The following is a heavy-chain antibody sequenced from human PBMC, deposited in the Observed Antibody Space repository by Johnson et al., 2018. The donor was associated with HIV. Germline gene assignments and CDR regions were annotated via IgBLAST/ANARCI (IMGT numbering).Heavy chain of an antibody. V-gene: IGHV3-11*04. CDR1: GFTFSNFY. CDR2: ISSDTTTM. Sequence: VQLVESGGGLVKPGGSLRLSCAASGFTFSNFYMSWIRQAPGKGLEWVAYISSDTTTMYYSDSVRGRFTISRDNVKNSLLLQMHSLRLEDTAVYYCARDPFTQALDAFDIWRQGTLVTVSS. J-gene: IGHJ3*02. CDR3: ARDPFTQALDAFDI.